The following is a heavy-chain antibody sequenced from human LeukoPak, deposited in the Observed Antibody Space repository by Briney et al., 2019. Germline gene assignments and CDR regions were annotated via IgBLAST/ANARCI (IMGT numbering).Heavy chain of an antibody. J-gene: IGHJ3*02. CDR3: ARESVGYYDSIDAFDI. Sequence: PGTSLRLSCAASGFTFSGYGMHWVRQAPGKGLEGVAGIWYDGSNKYYADSVKGRFTISRDNSKNKLYLQMNSLRAEDTAVYYCARESVGYYDSIDAFDIWGQGTMVTVSS. V-gene: IGHV3-33*01. CDR1: GFTFSGYG. CDR2: IWYDGSNK. D-gene: IGHD3-22*01.